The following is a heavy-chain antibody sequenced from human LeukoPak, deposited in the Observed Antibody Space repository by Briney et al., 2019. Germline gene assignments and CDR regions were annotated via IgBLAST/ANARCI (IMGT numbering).Heavy chain of an antibody. CDR1: GFTFSSYW. CDR2: IKQDGSDK. V-gene: IGHV3-7*01. Sequence: PGGSLILSCAASGFTFSSYWMSWVRQAPGKGLEWVAKIKQDGSDKYYVDSVKGRFTISRDNAKNSLYLQMNSLRAEDTAVYYCARGPTRANSSDYWGQGTLVTVSS. CDR3: ARGPTRANSSDY. J-gene: IGHJ4*02. D-gene: IGHD2/OR15-2a*01.